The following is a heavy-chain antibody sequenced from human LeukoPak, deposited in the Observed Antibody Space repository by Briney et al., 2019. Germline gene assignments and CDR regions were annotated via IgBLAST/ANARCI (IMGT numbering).Heavy chain of an antibody. J-gene: IGHJ6*02. Sequence: PGGSLRLSCAASGFTFSSYSMNWVRQAPGKGLEWVSYISSSSSTMYCADSVKGRFTISRDNAKNSLYLQMNSLRDGDTAVYYCARHDYDSSGPRGMDVWGQGTTVTVSS. CDR3: ARHDYDSSGPRGMDV. V-gene: IGHV3-48*02. D-gene: IGHD3-22*01. CDR1: GFTFSSYS. CDR2: ISSSSSTM.